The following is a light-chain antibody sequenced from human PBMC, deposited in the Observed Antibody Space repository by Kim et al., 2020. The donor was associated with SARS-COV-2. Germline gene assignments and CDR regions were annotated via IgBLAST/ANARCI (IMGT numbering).Light chain of an antibody. CDR1: QSVLSN. CDR3: QHYDNRPPWT. V-gene: IGKV3-15*01. J-gene: IGKJ1*01. Sequence: SPGESAPRSCWASQSVLSNFAWYQQKPGQAPRLLIYGASTRATGIPARFSGSASGTEFTLTISSLQSEDFAVYYCQHYDNRPPWTFGQGTRVEIK. CDR2: GAS.